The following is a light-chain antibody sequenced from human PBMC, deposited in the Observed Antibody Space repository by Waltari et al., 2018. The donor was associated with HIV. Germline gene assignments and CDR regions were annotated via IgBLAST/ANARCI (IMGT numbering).Light chain of an antibody. J-gene: IGLJ1*01. CDR2: EVS. CDR3: CSYTSSDSYV. V-gene: IGLV2-14*01. Sequence: QSALTQPASVSGSPGQSITISCTGASRYVGRYNYVSWYQQYPGKAPKLIIYEVSYRPSVVSNRFSASKSGNTASLTISGLLAEDEADYYCCSYTSSDSYVFGTGTKVTVL. CDR1: SRYVGRYNY.